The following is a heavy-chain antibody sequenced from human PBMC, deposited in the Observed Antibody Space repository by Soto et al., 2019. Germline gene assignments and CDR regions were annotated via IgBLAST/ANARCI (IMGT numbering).Heavy chain of an antibody. CDR3: AGGGVRGVITRTRDYYGMDV. Sequence: GESLKISCKGSGYNFINYYITWVRQKPGKGLEWMGRMDPCVSFVNYSSSFQGYVTFSVDKSISTAYLQWSSLKASDTAMYYFAGGGVRGVITRTRDYYGMDVWGQGTTVTVSS. D-gene: IGHD3-10*01. CDR1: GYNFINYY. V-gene: IGHV5-10-1*01. CDR2: MDPCVSFV. J-gene: IGHJ6*02.